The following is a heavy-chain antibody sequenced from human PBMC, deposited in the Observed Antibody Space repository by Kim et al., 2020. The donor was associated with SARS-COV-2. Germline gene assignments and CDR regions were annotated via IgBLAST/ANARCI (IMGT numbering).Heavy chain of an antibody. CDR3: ARDKVVVAASDPKNYYYYGMDV. D-gene: IGHD2-15*01. V-gene: IGHV1-2*02. J-gene: IGHJ6*02. Sequence: ASVKVSCKASGYTFTGYYMHWVRQAPGQGLEWMGWINPNSGGTNYAQKFQGRVTMTRDTSISTAYMELSRLRSDDTAVYYCARDKVVVAASDPKNYYYYGMDVWGQGTTVTVSS. CDR2: INPNSGGT. CDR1: GYTFTGYY.